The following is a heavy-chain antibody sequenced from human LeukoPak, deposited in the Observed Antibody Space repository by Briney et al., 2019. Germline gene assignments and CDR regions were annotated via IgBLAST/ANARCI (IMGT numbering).Heavy chain of an antibody. D-gene: IGHD3-10*01. J-gene: IGHJ3*01. V-gene: IGHV1-18*01. CDR1: GCTFSSYG. CDR2: ISAYNGNT. CDR3: ARDGFFGSGIVGAFDV. Sequence: ASVKVSCKASGCTFSSYGISWVRQAPGQGLEWMGWISAYNGNTNYAQKFQGRVTMTTDTSTSTAYMELRSLRSDDTAVYFCARDGFFGSGIVGAFDVWGQGTMVTVSS.